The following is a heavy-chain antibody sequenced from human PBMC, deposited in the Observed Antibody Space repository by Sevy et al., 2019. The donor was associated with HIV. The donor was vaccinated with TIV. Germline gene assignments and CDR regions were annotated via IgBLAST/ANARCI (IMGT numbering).Heavy chain of an antibody. D-gene: IGHD4-17*01. Sequence: GGSLRLSCAASGLTFTDAWMAWVRQAPGKGLEWVGRIRSNTDGGTTKYAAPLKGRFTISRDDSKNTMYLQMNILKSADTAVYYCTTDREYSDFKGGFDYWGRGTLVTVSS. CDR2: IRSNTDGGTT. V-gene: IGHV3-15*06. CDR1: GLTFTDAW. CDR3: TTDREYSDFKGGFDY. J-gene: IGHJ4*02.